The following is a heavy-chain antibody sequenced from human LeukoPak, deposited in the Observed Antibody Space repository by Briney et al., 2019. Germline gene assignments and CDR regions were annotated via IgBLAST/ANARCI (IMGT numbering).Heavy chain of an antibody. V-gene: IGHV4-4*07. CDR3: ARLRRDSSSWYVDY. J-gene: IGHJ4*02. Sequence: SETLSLTCTVSGGSISSYYWSWIRQPAGKGLEWIGRIYTSGSTNYNPSLKSRVTMSLDTSKNQFSLKLSSVTAADTAVYYCARLRRDSSSWYVDYWGQGTLVTVSS. CDR2: IYTSGST. CDR1: GGSISSYY. D-gene: IGHD6-13*01.